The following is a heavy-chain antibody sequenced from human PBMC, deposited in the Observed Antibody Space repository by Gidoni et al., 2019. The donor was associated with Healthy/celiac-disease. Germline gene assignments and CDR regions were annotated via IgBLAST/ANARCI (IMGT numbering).Heavy chain of an antibody. D-gene: IGHD3-16*02. J-gene: IGHJ5*02. CDR3: AKVGYHPRWFDP. V-gene: IGHV3-23*04. CDR2: ISGSGGST. Sequence: EVQLVESGGGLVQPGGSLRLSCAASGFTFSSYAMSWVRQAPGKGLEWVSAISGSGGSTNYADSVKVRFTISRDNSKNTLYLQMNSLRAEDTAVYYCAKVGYHPRWFDPWGQGTLVTVSS. CDR1: GFTFSSYA.